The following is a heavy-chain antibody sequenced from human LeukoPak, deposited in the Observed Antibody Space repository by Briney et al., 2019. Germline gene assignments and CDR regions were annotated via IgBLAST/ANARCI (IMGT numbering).Heavy chain of an antibody. CDR3: ARDPGHSNYINYY. D-gene: IGHD4-11*01. J-gene: IGHJ4*02. V-gene: IGHV3-74*01. Sequence: PGGSLRLSCAASGFTFSNYWMHWVRQSPGKGLVWVSRISSDGTNTNYADSVKGRFTISRDNAEHTLYLQMTSLRAEDTAVYYCARDPGHSNYINYYGGQGTLVTVSS. CDR1: GFTFSNYW. CDR2: ISSDGTNT.